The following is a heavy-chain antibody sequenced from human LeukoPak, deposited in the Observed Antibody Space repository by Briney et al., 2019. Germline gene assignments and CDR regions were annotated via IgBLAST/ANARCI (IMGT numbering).Heavy chain of an antibody. Sequence: PGGSLRLSCAASGFTFSSYSMNWVRQAPGKGLEWVSSISSSSSYIYYADSVKGRFTISRDNAKNSLYLQMNSLRAEDTAVYYCAREDYDILTGYRIYAFDIWGQGTMVTVSS. D-gene: IGHD3-9*01. CDR2: ISSSSSYI. J-gene: IGHJ3*02. CDR1: GFTFSSYS. V-gene: IGHV3-21*01. CDR3: AREDYDILTGYRIYAFDI.